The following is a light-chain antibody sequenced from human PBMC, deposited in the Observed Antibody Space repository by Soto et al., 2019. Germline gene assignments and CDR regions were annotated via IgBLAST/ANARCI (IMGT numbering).Light chain of an antibody. V-gene: IGLV8-61*01. CDR2: NTN. Sequence: QTVVTQEPSFSVSPGGTVTLTCGLSSGSVSTNFYPSWYQQTPGQAPRTLIYNTNSRSSGVPDRFSGSILGNKAALTITGAQADDESDYYCALFMGSGIWVFGGGTKLTVL. CDR3: ALFMGSGIWV. J-gene: IGLJ3*02. CDR1: SGSVSTNFY.